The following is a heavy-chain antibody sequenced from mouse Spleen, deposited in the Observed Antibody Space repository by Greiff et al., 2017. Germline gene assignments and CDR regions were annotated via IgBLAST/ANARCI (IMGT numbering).Heavy chain of an antibody. CDR3: ARGDYGSSWFAY. D-gene: IGHD1-1*01. V-gene: IGHV5-9*01. CDR2: ISSGGGNT. CDR1: GFTFSSYA. Sequence: EVMLVESGGGLVKLGGSLKLSCAASGFTFSSYAMSWVRQTPEKRLEWVATISSGGGNTYYPDSVKGRFTISRDNAKNTLYLQMSSLKSEDTAMYYCARGDYGSSWFAYWGQGTLVTVSA. J-gene: IGHJ3*01.